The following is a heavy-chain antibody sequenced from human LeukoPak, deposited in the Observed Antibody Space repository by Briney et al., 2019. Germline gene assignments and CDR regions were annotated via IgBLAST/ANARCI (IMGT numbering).Heavy chain of an antibody. CDR3: SGRDRSRSPWAY. V-gene: IGHV3-7*01. CDR2: IRPDGSEQ. CDR1: GFPFSSLW. J-gene: IGHJ4*02. D-gene: IGHD3-10*01. Sequence: GGSLRLSCAASGFPFSSLWMNWVRQTPGGGLEWLANIRPDGSEQYYVDSVRGRFAISRDNAKNSVYLDMNNLRVDDTGVYYCSGRDRSRSPWAYWGQGTLVSVSS.